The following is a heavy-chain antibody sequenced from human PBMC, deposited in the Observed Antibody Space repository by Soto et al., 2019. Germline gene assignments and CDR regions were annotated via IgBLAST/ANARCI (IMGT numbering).Heavy chain of an antibody. D-gene: IGHD5-18*01. CDR3: ARQQTVMATFSSYGMDV. CDR2: IYPGDSDT. CDR1: GYSVTNYW. V-gene: IGHV5-51*01. J-gene: IGHJ6*02. Sequence: GESLKSSCQGSGYSVTNYWIGWVRQMPGKGLEWMGIIYPGDSDTRYSPSFQGQVTISVDKSISTAYLQWSSLKASDTAMYYCARQQTVMATFSSYGMDVWGQALTVTLSS.